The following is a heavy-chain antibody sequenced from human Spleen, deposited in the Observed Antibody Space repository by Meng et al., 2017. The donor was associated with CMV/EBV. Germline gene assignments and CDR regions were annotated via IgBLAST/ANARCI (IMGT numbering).Heavy chain of an antibody. CDR1: GFNFSTYG. CDR2: IRYDGSNE. Sequence: GESLKISCVASGFNFSTYGMHWVRQAPGKGLEWVAFIRYDGSNEHYVDSVKGRFTISRDNSKNTLYLQMNSLRTDDTAVYYCAKDGDHMYYFDYWGQGMLVTSPQ. J-gene: IGHJ4*02. CDR3: AKDGDHMYYFDY. D-gene: IGHD1-14*01. V-gene: IGHV3-30*02.